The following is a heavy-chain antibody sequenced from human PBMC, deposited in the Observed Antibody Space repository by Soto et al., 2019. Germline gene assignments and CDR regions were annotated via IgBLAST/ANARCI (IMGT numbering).Heavy chain of an antibody. Sequence: QLQLQESGSGLVKPSQTLSLTCAVSGGSISSGGYSWSWIRQPPGKGLEWIGYIYHSGSTYYNPSLKSRVTISVDMSKNQFSLKLGSGTAADTAVYYCARGVGLGYCISTSCYYWFDPWGQGTLVTVSS. CDR1: GGSISSGGYS. CDR2: IYHSGST. J-gene: IGHJ5*02. D-gene: IGHD2-2*01. CDR3: ARGVGLGYCISTSCYYWFDP. V-gene: IGHV4-30-2*01.